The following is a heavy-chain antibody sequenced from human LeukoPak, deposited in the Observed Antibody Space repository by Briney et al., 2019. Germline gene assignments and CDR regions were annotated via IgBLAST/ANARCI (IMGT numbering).Heavy chain of an antibody. V-gene: IGHV3-23*01. Sequence: PWGSLRLSCAASGFTFSSYAMSWVRQAPGKGLEWVSAISGSGGSTYYADSVKGRFTISRDNSKNTLYLQMNSLRAEDTAVYYCAKGDYGGNSGAPSRDSHSPGFQHWGQGTLVTVSS. J-gene: IGHJ1*01. CDR3: AKGDYGGNSGAPSRDSHSPGFQH. D-gene: IGHD4-23*01. CDR1: GFTFSSYA. CDR2: ISGSGGST.